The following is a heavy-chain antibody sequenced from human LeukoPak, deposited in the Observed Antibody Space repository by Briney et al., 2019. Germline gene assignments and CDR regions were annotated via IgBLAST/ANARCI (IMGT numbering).Heavy chain of an antibody. J-gene: IGHJ5*02. CDR2: INHSGST. D-gene: IGHD3-10*01. V-gene: IGHV4-34*01. Sequence: SETLSLTCAVYGGSFSGYYWSWIRQPPGKGLEWSGEINHSGSTNYNPSLKSRVTISVDTSKNQFSLKLSSVTAADTAVYYCARASEGGSGSYRDPDPWGQGTLVTVSS. CDR3: ARASEGGSGSYRDPDP. CDR1: GGSFSGYY.